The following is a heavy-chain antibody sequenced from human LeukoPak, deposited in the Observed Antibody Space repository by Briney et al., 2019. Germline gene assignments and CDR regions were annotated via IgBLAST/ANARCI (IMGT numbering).Heavy chain of an antibody. D-gene: IGHD3-3*01. J-gene: IGHJ3*02. V-gene: IGHV3-21*01. CDR2: ISSSSSYI. Sequence: GGSLRLSCAASGFTLSSYSMNWVRQAPGKGLEWVSSISSSSSYIYYADSVKGRFTISRDNAKNSLYLQMNSLRAEDTAVYYCARPPYDTIFGVVIMRGPYDAFDIWGQGTMVTVSS. CDR3: ARPPYDTIFGVVIMRGPYDAFDI. CDR1: GFTLSSYS.